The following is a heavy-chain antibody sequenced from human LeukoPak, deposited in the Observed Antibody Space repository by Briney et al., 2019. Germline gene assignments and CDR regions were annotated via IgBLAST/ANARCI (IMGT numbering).Heavy chain of an antibody. D-gene: IGHD1-26*01. Sequence: SETLSLTCTVSGGSISSYYWSWIRQPPGKGLEWIGYIYNSGSTNYNPSLKSRVTISVDTSKNQYSLKMSSMTAADTAVYYCARDSGGPHSGFEIWGQGTMVTASS. CDR2: IYNSGST. V-gene: IGHV4-59*01. CDR1: GGSISSYY. J-gene: IGHJ3*02. CDR3: ARDSGGPHSGFEI.